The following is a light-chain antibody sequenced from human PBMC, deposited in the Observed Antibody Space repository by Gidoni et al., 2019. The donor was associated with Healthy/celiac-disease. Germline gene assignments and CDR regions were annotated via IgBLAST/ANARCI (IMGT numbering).Light chain of an antibody. J-gene: IGLJ2*01. V-gene: IGLV3-19*01. Sequence: SSEPTQDPAVSVALGQTVRITCQGDSLRTYYASWYQQKPGQAPLLVIYGKYNRPSGIPDRFSGSSSGNTASLTITGAQAEEESDYYCNSRDSSGNYVVFGGGTKLAVL. CDR1: SLRTYY. CDR2: GKY. CDR3: NSRDSSGNYVV.